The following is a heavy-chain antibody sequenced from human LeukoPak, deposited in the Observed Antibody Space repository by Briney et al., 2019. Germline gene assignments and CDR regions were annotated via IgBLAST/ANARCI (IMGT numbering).Heavy chain of an antibody. CDR2: ISGSGGST. J-gene: IGHJ3*02. D-gene: IGHD3-16*01. CDR1: GFTFSSNG. CDR3: AKGGAGLFDAFDI. V-gene: IGHV3-23*01. Sequence: GGSLGLSCAASGFTFSSNGMSWVRQAPGKGLEWVSAISGSGGSTYYADSVKGRFTISRDNSKNTLYLQMNSLRAEDTAVYYCAKGGAGLFDAFDIWGQGTMVTVSS.